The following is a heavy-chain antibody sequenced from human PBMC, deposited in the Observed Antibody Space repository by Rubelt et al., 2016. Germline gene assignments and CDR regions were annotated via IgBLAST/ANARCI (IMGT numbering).Heavy chain of an antibody. CDR1: GGSFSGYY. CDR3: ARGRTGGSRAASY. V-gene: IGHV4-34*01. CDR2: IIHSGST. Sequence: QVQLQQWGAGLLKPSETLSLTCAVYGGSFSGYYWSWIRQPPGKGLEWIGEIIHSGSTNYNPSLKSRVTLPVDTSKNQFSLKLSAVTAADTAVYYCARGRTGGSRAASYWGQGTLVTVSS. J-gene: IGHJ4*02. D-gene: IGHD3-10*01.